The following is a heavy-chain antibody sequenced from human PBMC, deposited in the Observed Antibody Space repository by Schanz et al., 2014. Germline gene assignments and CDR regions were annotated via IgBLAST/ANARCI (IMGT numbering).Heavy chain of an antibody. D-gene: IGHD6-6*01. CDR1: GFTFSDYY. CDR2: ISNSGYTI. Sequence: QVQLVESGGGLVKPGGSLRLSCAASGFTFSDYYMNWIRQAPGKGLEWVSYISNSGYTIYYADSVKGRFTISRDNAKNSLYRKRNSRRAEDTAVYYWARDPPPYSSSPYYWYYGMDVWGQGTTVTVSS. J-gene: IGHJ6*02. V-gene: IGHV3-11*01. CDR3: ARDPPPYSSSPYYWYYGMDV.